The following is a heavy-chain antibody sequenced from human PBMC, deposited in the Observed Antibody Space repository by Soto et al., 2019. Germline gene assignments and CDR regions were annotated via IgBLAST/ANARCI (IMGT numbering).Heavy chain of an antibody. D-gene: IGHD2-15*01. CDR2: IIPIVGTA. CDR3: ASNPPRGGGNFDY. V-gene: IGHV1-69*06. J-gene: IGHJ4*02. Sequence: QVQLVQSGAEVKKPGSSVKVSCKASGGTFSSYAISWVRQAPGQGLEWMGGIIPIVGTANYAQKFQGRVTITADKSTSTAYMELSSLRSEDTAVYYGASNPPRGGGNFDYWGQGTLVTVSS. CDR1: GGTFSSYA.